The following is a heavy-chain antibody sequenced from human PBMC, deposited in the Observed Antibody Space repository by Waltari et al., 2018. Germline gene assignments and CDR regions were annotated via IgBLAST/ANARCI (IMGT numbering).Heavy chain of an antibody. D-gene: IGHD6-19*01. CDR3: AIIAVAGTNY. CDR1: GYTFTGYY. J-gene: IGHJ4*02. CDR2: ITPNSGGT. V-gene: IGHV1-2*06. Sequence: QVQLVQSGAEVKKPGASVKVSCKASGYTFTGYYRHWVRQAPGQGLEWMGQITPNSGGTNYAQKFQGRVTMTSDTSISTAYMELSRLSSDDTAVYYCAIIAVAGTNYWGQGTLVTVSS.